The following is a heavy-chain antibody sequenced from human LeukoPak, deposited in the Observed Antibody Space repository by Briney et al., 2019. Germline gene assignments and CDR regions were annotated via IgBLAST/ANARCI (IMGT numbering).Heavy chain of an antibody. CDR3: ARQAGDY. CDR1: GGSISSYY. CDR2: IYYTGNT. D-gene: IGHD3-10*01. Sequence: PSETPSLTCTVSGGSISSYYWSWIRQPPGKGLEWIGYIYYTGNTNYNPSLSGRVTISLDTSKNQFSLKLSSVAAADTAIYYCARQAGDYWGQGTLVTVSS. V-gene: IGHV4-59*08. J-gene: IGHJ4*02.